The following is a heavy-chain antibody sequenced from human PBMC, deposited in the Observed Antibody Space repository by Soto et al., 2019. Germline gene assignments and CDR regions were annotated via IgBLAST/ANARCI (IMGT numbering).Heavy chain of an antibody. J-gene: IGHJ6*02. CDR3: AKESASADDYYYYGMEV. Sequence: PGGSLRLSCAASGFTFSSYGMHWVRQAPGKGLEWVAVISYDGSNKYYADSVKGRFTISRDNSKNTLYLQMNSLRAEDTAVYYCAKESASADDYYYYGMEVWGQGTTVTVSS. V-gene: IGHV3-30*18. D-gene: IGHD2-21*01. CDR2: ISYDGSNK. CDR1: GFTFSSYG.